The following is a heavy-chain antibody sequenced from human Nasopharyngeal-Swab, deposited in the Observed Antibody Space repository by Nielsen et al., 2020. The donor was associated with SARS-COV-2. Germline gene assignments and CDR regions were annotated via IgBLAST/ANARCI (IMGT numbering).Heavy chain of an antibody. J-gene: IGHJ4*02. CDR3: AKLIAVTGSDY. Sequence: VRQMPGKGLEWVAVISYDGTNNKYYGDSVKGRSTISRDNSKNTLYLQMNSLRAEDTAVYYCAKLIAVTGSDYWGQGTLVTVSS. D-gene: IGHD6-19*01. CDR2: ISYDGTNNK. V-gene: IGHV3-30*18.